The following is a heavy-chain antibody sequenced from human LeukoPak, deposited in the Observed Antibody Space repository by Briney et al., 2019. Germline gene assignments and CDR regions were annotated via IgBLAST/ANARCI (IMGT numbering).Heavy chain of an antibody. CDR1: GGSISSYY. J-gene: IGHJ4*02. CDR2: IYTSGST. Sequence: PSETLSLTCTVAGGSISSYYLSWIRQPAGKGLEWIGRIYTSGSTNYNPSLKSRVTMSVDTSKNQFSLKLSSVTAADTAVYYCARTPQGYYDSSGYPMYYFDYWGQGTLVTVSS. V-gene: IGHV4-4*07. CDR3: ARTPQGYYDSSGYPMYYFDY. D-gene: IGHD3-22*01.